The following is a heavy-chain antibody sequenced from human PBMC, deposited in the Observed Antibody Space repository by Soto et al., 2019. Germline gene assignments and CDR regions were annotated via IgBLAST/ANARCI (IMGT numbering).Heavy chain of an antibody. CDR2: ISSSSSYI. CDR1: GFTFSSYS. V-gene: IGHV3-21*01. Sequence: VGSLRLSCAASGFTFSSYSMNWVRQAPGKGLEWVSSISSSSSYIYYADSVKGRFTISRDNAKNSLYLQMNSLRAEDTAVYYCARDRNWNYDYWGQGTLVTVSS. CDR3: ARDRNWNYDY. D-gene: IGHD1-7*01. J-gene: IGHJ4*02.